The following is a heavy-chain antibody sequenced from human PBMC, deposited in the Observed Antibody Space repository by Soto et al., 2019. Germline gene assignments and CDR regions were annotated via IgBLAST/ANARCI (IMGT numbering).Heavy chain of an antibody. V-gene: IGHV3-15*07. CDR2: IRSKPDGGTT. J-gene: IGHJ4*02. Sequence: EVHLAESGGGLVKPGGSLRLSCTTSGLTSRNAWMNWVRQSTGRGLEWVGRIRSKPDGGTTDYAAPVNGRFLISRDDSKDILSLQMESLKTEDTAVYYCTTGSASFDYWGQGTLVTVSS. CDR3: TTGSASFDY. CDR1: GLTSRNAW.